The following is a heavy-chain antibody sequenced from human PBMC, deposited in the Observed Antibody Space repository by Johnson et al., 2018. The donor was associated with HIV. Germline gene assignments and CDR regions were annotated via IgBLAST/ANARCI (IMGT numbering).Heavy chain of an antibody. Sequence: DVQVVESGGHVVRPGGSLRLSCAASGFSVSNNYMSWVRQAPGKGLEWVSVIFGGGTTYYTDSVKVRFTISRDNSKNPLYLHMNSLRAEDTAVYFCARVALNVGNDAFDIWGQGTMVTVSS. D-gene: IGHD1-1*01. CDR1: GFSVSNNY. V-gene: IGHV3-66*01. CDR3: ARVALNVGNDAFDI. J-gene: IGHJ3*02. CDR2: IFGGGTT.